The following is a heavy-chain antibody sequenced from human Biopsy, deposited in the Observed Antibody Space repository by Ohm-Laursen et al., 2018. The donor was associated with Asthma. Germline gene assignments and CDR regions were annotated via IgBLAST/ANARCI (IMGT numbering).Heavy chain of an antibody. D-gene: IGHD3-22*01. CDR2: VSSDGRNK. Sequence: SLRLSCAASGFSGLTFRDFGMHWVRQGPGKGLEWVALVSSDGRNKYYEDSVKGRFTISRDNSRNRLYLQINRLTVEDSAVYFCARQSGQDYGDSSGFDIWGQGTKVAVSS. V-gene: IGHV3-30*03. CDR1: GFSGLTFRDFG. CDR3: ARQSGQDYGDSSGFDI. J-gene: IGHJ3*02.